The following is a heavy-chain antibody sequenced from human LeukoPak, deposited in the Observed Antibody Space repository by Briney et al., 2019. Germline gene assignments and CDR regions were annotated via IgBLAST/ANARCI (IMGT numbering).Heavy chain of an antibody. CDR2: IYYSGST. CDR1: GGSISRYY. CDR3: ARTLEGLWIVDY. Sequence: SETLSLTCTASGGSISRYYWSWIRQPPGKGLEWIGYIYYSGSTNYNPSLKSRVSISVDTSKNQFSLKLRYVTAADTAVYYCARTLEGLWIVDYWGQGTLVTVSS. V-gene: IGHV4-59*01. J-gene: IGHJ4*02. D-gene: IGHD3-10*01.